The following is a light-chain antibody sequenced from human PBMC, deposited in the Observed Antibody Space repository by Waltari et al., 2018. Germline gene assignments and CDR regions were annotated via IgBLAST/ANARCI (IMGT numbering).Light chain of an antibody. CDR1: KSVLYNSNTKNY. CDR2: WAS. J-gene: IGKJ1*01. Sequence: DIVMTQSPASLAVAMGGRATINCKSSKSVLYNSNTKNYLAWYQQKPGQPPKLLIYWASTRQSGVPDRFSGGGSGTDFTLTISSLQAEDVAVYYCQQYYSSPRTFGQGTKVEIK. CDR3: QQYYSSPRT. V-gene: IGKV4-1*01.